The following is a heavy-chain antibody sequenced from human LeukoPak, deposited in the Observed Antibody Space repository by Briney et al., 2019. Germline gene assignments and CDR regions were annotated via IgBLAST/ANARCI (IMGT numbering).Heavy chain of an antibody. Sequence: PGGSLRLPCAASGFSFGSHWMTWVRLAPGKGLEWVANIKQGGGQKYYVDSVKGRFTISRDDAKSTLFLQMNNVRAEDSALYYCARGPNFGDYVDFLDSWGQGTLVTVSS. CDR1: GFSFGSHW. CDR2: IKQGGGQK. D-gene: IGHD4-17*01. V-gene: IGHV3-7*01. J-gene: IGHJ4*02. CDR3: ARGPNFGDYVDFLDS.